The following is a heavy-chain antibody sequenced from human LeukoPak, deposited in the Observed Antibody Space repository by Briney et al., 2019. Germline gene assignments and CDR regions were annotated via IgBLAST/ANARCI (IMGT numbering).Heavy chain of an antibody. CDR3: ARSTPYSSGFNDAFDI. J-gene: IGHJ3*02. CDR1: GYSFNNYW. D-gene: IGHD6-19*01. Sequence: GESLKISFKGSGYSFNNYWIGWVRQMPGKGLEWMGIIYPGDSDTRYSPSFQGQVTISADKSISTAYLQWSSLKASDTAMYYCARSTPYSSGFNDAFDIWGQGTMVTVSS. V-gene: IGHV5-51*01. CDR2: IYPGDSDT.